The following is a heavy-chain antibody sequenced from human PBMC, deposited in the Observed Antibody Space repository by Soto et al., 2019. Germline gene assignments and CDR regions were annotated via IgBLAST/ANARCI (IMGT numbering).Heavy chain of an antibody. CDR3: ARSYRGVVPAAPKYGMDG. J-gene: IGHJ6*01. Sequence: GASMQISCKGSVYSFTSYWISWVRQMPGKGLEWMGRIDPSDSYTNYSPSFQGHVTISADKSISTAYLQWSSLKASDTAMYYCARSYRGVVPAAPKYGMDGWGHGTMVIVYS. V-gene: IGHV5-10-1*01. D-gene: IGHD2-2*01. CDR2: IDPSDSYT. CDR1: VYSFTSYW.